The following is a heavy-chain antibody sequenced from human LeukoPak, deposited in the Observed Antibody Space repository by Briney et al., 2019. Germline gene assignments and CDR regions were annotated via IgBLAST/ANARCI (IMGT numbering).Heavy chain of an antibody. J-gene: IGHJ6*03. Sequence: TVKVSCKASGGTFSSYAISWVRQAPGQGLEWMGGIIPIFGTANYAQKFQGRVTITADESTSTAYMELSSLRSEDTAVYYCASGDLVRGRIVVVPAAIPHYYMDVWGKGTTVTVS. V-gene: IGHV1-69*13. CDR3: ASGDLVRGRIVVVPAAIPHYYMDV. CDR2: IIPIFGTA. D-gene: IGHD2-2*01. CDR1: GGTFSSYA.